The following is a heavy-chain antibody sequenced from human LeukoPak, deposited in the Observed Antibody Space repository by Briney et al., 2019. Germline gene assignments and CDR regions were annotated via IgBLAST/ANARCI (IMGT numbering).Heavy chain of an antibody. CDR3: AKPTMATSRGYLFDY. Sequence: PGGSLRLSCAASGFTFRSYSMNWVRQAPGKGLEWVSSTSTSGSYTYYADSVKGRFTISRDNAKNSLYLQMNSLRAEDTAVYYCAKPTMATSRGYLFDYWGQGTLVTVSS. CDR1: GFTFRSYS. D-gene: IGHD3-22*01. CDR2: TSTSGSYT. V-gene: IGHV3-21*04. J-gene: IGHJ4*02.